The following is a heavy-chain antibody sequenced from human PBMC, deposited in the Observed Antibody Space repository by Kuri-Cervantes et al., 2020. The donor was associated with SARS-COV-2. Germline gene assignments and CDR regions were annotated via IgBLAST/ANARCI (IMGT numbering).Heavy chain of an antibody. Sequence: GGPLRLSCAASGFNFSGTDMHWVRQAPGKGLEWVAFISHDGKNKNCIASRKGRLTISRDNSQNTLSLQLKSLRSEDAAMYYCAKDGVGAHDFWGQGTLVTVSS. CDR1: GFNFSGTD. V-gene: IGHV3-30*18. CDR2: ISHDGKNK. D-gene: IGHD4/OR15-4a*01. CDR3: AKDGVGAHDF. J-gene: IGHJ4*02.